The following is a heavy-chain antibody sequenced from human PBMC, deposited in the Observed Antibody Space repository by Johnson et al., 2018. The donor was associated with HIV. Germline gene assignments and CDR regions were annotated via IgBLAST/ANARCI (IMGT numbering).Heavy chain of an antibody. V-gene: IGHV3-53*01. CDR2: IYSGGIT. Sequence: VQLVESGGGFIQPGGSLRLSCAASGFSVSRHYMSWVRQAPGKRLEWVSGIYSGGITNYADSVKGRFTIPRDNAKNTLYLQMNSLRAEDTAVYYCAREAGAGGAFDIWGQGTMVTVSS. CDR1: GFSVSRHY. CDR3: AREAGAGGAFDI. J-gene: IGHJ3*02. D-gene: IGHD3-16*01.